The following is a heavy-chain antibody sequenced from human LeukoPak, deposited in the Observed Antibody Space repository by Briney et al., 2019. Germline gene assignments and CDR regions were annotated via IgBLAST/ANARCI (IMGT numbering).Heavy chain of an antibody. V-gene: IGHV4-4*07. CDR2: IYTSGGT. Sequence: SETLSLTCTVSGGSISSYYWSWIRQPAGKGLEWIGRIYTSGGTNYNPSLKSRVTMSVDTSKNQFSLKLSSVTAADTAVYYCAREVEWFGEPAFDIWGQGTMVTVSS. D-gene: IGHD3-10*01. J-gene: IGHJ3*02. CDR3: AREVEWFGEPAFDI. CDR1: GGSISSYY.